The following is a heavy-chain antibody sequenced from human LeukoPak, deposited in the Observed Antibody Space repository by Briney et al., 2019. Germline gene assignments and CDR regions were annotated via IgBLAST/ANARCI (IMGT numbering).Heavy chain of an antibody. CDR3: AGTTVVTRGWFDP. CDR1: GGSFSGYY. D-gene: IGHD4-23*01. V-gene: IGHV4-34*01. J-gene: IGHJ5*02. CDR2: INHSGST. Sequence: SETLSLTCAVYGGSFSGYYWSWIRQPPGKGLEWIGEINHSGSTNYNPSLKSRVTISVDTSKNQFSLKLSSVTAADTAVYYCAGTTVVTRGWFDPWGQGTLVTVSS.